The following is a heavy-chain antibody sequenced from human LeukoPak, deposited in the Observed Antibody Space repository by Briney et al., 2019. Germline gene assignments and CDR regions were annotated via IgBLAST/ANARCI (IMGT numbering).Heavy chain of an antibody. CDR3: ARDHPDPAYLGPGVMAY. Sequence: PSETLSLTCTVSGGSIRSHYWNWIRQPPGKGLEWIGYIFYTGTTSYNPSLKSRVTISVDMCKNQISLRLSSVAAADTAVYYCARDHPDPAYLGPGVMAYWGQGKLVIVSS. CDR1: GGSIRSHY. CDR2: IFYTGTT. J-gene: IGHJ4*02. V-gene: IGHV4-59*11. D-gene: IGHD2-8*01.